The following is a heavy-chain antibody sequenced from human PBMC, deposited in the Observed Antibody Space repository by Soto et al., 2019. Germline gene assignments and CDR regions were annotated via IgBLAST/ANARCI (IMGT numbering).Heavy chain of an antibody. Sequence: PGGSLRLSCAASGFTFSNHAMSWVRQAPGKGLEWVSGLSSSGGGTYYADSVKGRFTISRDNSKNTLYLQMNSLRAEDTAVYYCARDRRVTDYYYGMDVWGQGTTVTVSS. CDR3: ARDRRVTDYYYGMDV. CDR1: GFTFSNHA. CDR2: LSSSGGGT. V-gene: IGHV3-23*01. D-gene: IGHD1-20*01. J-gene: IGHJ6*02.